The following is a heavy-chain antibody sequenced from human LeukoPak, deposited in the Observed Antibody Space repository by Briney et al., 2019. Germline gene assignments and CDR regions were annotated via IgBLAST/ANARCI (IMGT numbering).Heavy chain of an antibody. V-gene: IGHV3-30-3*01. CDR1: GFTFSSYA. Sequence: GGSLRLSCAASGFTFSSYAMHWVRQAPGKGLEWVAVISYDGSNKYYADSVKGRFTISRDNAKNSLYLQMNSLRAEDTAVYYCARDLYSSGWYEGAFDIWGQGTMVTVSS. D-gene: IGHD6-13*01. J-gene: IGHJ3*02. CDR2: ISYDGSNK. CDR3: ARDLYSSGWYEGAFDI.